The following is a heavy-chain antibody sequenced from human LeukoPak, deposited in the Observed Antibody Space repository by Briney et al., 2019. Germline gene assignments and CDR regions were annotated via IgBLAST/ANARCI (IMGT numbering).Heavy chain of an antibody. Sequence: SETLSLTCTVSGGSISGYYWSWIRQPAGKGLEWIGRIYTSGSTNYNPSLESRVTMSVDTSKNQFSLKLSSVTAADTAVYYCARERRQNTMVRGVIDYWGQGTLVTVSS. D-gene: IGHD3-10*01. CDR2: IYTSGST. CDR3: ARERRQNTMVRGVIDY. V-gene: IGHV4-4*07. CDR1: GGSISGYY. J-gene: IGHJ4*02.